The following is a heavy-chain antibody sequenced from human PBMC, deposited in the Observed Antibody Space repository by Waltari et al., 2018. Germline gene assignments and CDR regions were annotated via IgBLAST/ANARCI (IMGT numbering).Heavy chain of an antibody. CDR2: NSLKDVT. CDR1: GASLSDYF. CDR3: ARGPRDKWLGRYSGEYFHH. J-gene: IGHJ1*01. Sequence: QVQLQQWGATLLKPSETLSLTCAVYGASLSDYFWPWIRQSPGKGLEWIGENSLKDVTYYNPSRESRVSVHLDTSKNQFDLRLESVTAADTAIYYCARGPRDKWLGRYSGEYFHHWGPGTLVSVSA. D-gene: IGHD6-19*01. V-gene: IGHV4-34*02.